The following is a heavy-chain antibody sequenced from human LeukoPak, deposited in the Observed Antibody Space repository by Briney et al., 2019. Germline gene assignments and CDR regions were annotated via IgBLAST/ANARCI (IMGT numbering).Heavy chain of an antibody. D-gene: IGHD6-6*01. CDR2: INHSGST. CDR1: GGSFSGYY. J-gene: IGHJ2*01. CDR3: ARGRIIAARLGGYFDL. V-gene: IGHV4-34*01. Sequence: SETLSLTCAVYGGSFSGYYWSWIRQPPGKGLEWIGEINHSGSTNYNPSLKSRVTISVDTSKNQFSLKLSSVTAADTAVYYCARGRIIAARLGGYFDLWGRGTLVTVSS.